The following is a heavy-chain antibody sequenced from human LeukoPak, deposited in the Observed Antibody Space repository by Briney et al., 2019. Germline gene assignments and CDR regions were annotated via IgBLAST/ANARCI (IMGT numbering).Heavy chain of an antibody. D-gene: IGHD2/OR15-2a*01. CDR2: IYSGGST. J-gene: IGHJ4*02. CDR3: ARDLCPIE. V-gene: IGHV3-53*04. CDR1: GFTVSSNY. Sequence: GGSLRLSCAASGFTVSSNYMSWVRQAPGKGLEWVSVIYSGGSTYYADSVKGQFTISRHNSKNTLYLQMNSLRAEDTAVYYCARDLCPIEWGQETLVTVSS.